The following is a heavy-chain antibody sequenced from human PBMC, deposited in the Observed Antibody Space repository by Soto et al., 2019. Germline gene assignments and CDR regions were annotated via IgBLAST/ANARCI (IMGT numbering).Heavy chain of an antibody. CDR3: AANPRPRGMPYPLHNYDSSGYHDY. Sequence: SVKVACKASGFTLTSSSVQGVRQARGQRLECIGWIVVGSGNTNYAQKFQERVTITRDMSTSTAYMALSSLRSEDTAVYYCAANPRPRGMPYPLHNYDSSGYHDYCGQVPLVTVSS. CDR2: IVVGSGNT. J-gene: IGHJ4*02. V-gene: IGHV1-58*01. CDR1: GFTLTSSS. D-gene: IGHD3-22*01.